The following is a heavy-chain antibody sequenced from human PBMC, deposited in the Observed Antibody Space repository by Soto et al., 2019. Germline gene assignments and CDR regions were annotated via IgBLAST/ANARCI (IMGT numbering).Heavy chain of an antibody. CDR1: GGSISSGDYY. CDR3: ARGYYYDSSGSYWFDP. Sequence: SETLSLTCTVSGGSISSGDYYWSWIRQPPGKGLEWIGYIYYSGSTYYNPSLKSRVTISVDTSKNQFSLKLSSVTAADTAVYYCARGYYYDSSGSYWFDPWGQGTLVTVSS. J-gene: IGHJ5*02. V-gene: IGHV4-30-4*01. D-gene: IGHD3-22*01. CDR2: IYYSGST.